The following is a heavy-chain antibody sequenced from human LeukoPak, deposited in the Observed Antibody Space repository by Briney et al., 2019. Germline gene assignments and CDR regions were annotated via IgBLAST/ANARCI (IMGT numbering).Heavy chain of an antibody. V-gene: IGHV4-61*01. D-gene: IGHD2-15*01. CDR2: IYYSGST. CDR3: ARVTRDGGWSIDY. J-gene: IGHJ4*02. Sequence: SETLSLTCSVSADSISRSSYFWSWIRQPPGKGLEWIGYIYYSGSTNYNPSLKSRVTISVDTSKNQFSLKLGSVTAADTAVYYCARVTRDGGWSIDYWGQGTLVTVSS. CDR1: ADSISRSSYF.